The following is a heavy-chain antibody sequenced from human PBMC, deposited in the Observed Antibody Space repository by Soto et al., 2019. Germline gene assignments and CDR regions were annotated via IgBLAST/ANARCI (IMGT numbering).Heavy chain of an antibody. V-gene: IGHV3-30*18. CDR1: GFTFSSYG. D-gene: IGHD2-15*01. J-gene: IGHJ6*02. CDR3: AKDRNVVVVAAIPDYYCGMDV. CDR2: ISYDGSNK. Sequence: PGGSLRLSCAASGFTFSSYGMHWVRQAPGKGLEWVAVISYDGSNKYYADSVKGRFTISRDNSKNTLYLQMNSLRAEDTAVYYCAKDRNVVVVAAIPDYYCGMDVWGQGTTVTVSS.